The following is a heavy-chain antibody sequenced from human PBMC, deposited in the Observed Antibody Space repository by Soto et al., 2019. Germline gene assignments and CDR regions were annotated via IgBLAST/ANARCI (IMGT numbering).Heavy chain of an antibody. Sequence: SETLSLPCTVYGESLSGYYWPWIRQPPGKGLEWIGEINHSGTTNYNSSLKSRVAISVDTSKKQFSLKLNSVTAADTAVYYCARELGYSYSSAVDSWGQGTLVTVSS. CDR1: GESLSGYY. CDR3: ARELGYSYSSAVDS. CDR2: INHSGTT. D-gene: IGHD3-22*01. V-gene: IGHV4-34*01. J-gene: IGHJ4*02.